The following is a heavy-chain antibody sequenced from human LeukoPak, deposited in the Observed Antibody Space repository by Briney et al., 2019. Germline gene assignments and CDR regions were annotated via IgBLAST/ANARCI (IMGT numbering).Heavy chain of an antibody. CDR3: AKPDDYGDYVLYYGMDV. Sequence: GGSLRLSCAASGFTFSSYAMSWVRQAPGKGLEWVSAISGSGGSTYYADSVKGRFTISRDNSKNTLYLQMNRLRAEDTAVYYCAKPDDYGDYVLYYGMDVWGQGTTVTVSS. CDR2: ISGSGGST. J-gene: IGHJ6*02. D-gene: IGHD4-17*01. V-gene: IGHV3-23*01. CDR1: GFTFSSYA.